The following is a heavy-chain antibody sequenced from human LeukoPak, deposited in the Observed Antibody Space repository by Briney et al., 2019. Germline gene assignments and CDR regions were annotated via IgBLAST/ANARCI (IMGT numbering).Heavy chain of an antibody. Sequence: AGGSLRLSCAASGFTFSSYSMNWVRQAPGKGLEWVSSISSSSSYIYYADSVKGRFTISRDNAKNSLYLQMNSLRAEDTAVYYCARDSTLFSPVEIAYWGQGTLVTVSS. V-gene: IGHV3-21*01. J-gene: IGHJ4*02. CDR2: ISSSSSYI. D-gene: IGHD3-10*02. CDR1: GFTFSSYS. CDR3: ARDSTLFSPVEIAY.